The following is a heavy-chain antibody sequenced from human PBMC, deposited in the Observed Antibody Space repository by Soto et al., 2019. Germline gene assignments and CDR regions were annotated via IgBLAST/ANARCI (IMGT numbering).Heavy chain of an antibody. CDR2: INSDGSST. J-gene: IGHJ6*02. D-gene: IGHD6-13*01. CDR1: GFTFSSYW. V-gene: IGHV3-74*01. Sequence: GGSLRLSCAASGFTFSSYWMHWVRQAPGKGLVWVSRINSDGSSTSYADSVKGRFTISRDNAKNTLYLQMNSLRAEDTAVYYCARDPYSSSWYHYYYYGMDVWGQGTTVTVS. CDR3: ARDPYSSSWYHYYYYGMDV.